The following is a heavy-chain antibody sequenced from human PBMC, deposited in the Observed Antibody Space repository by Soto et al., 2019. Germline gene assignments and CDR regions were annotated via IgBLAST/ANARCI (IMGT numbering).Heavy chain of an antibody. CDR1: GYTFTSYG. CDR3: ARDQRTVSCYDGYYYYGMDV. D-gene: IGHD3-3*01. Sequence: QVQLVQSGAEVKKPGASVKVSCKASGYTFTSYGISWVRQAPGQGLEWMGWISAYTGNTNYAQKLQGRVTMTTDTATNTAYIELRSLRSDDTAVYYCARDQRTVSCYDGYYYYGMDVWGQGTTVTVSS. V-gene: IGHV1-18*01. CDR2: ISAYTGNT. J-gene: IGHJ6*02.